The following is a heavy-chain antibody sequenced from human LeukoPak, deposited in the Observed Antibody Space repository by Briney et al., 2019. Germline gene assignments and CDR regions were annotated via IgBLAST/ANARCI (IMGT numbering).Heavy chain of an antibody. D-gene: IGHD3-22*01. Sequence: ASVKVSCKASGFTSTNFAVQWVQQARGQRLEWIGWIIVGSGATKCAQDFQERVTITRDTSISTAYMELSRLRSDDTAVYYCARVPLVVDDAFDIWGQGTMVTVSS. J-gene: IGHJ3*02. CDR1: GFTSTNFA. CDR3: ARVPLVVDDAFDI. V-gene: IGHV1-58*01. CDR2: IIVGSGAT.